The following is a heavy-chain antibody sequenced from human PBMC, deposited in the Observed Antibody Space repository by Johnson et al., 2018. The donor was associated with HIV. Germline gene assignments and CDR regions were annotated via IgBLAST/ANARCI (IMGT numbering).Heavy chain of an antibody. CDR3: ARGARWELLRFGAFDI. V-gene: IGHV3-30*04. Sequence: VQLVESGGGVVQPGRSLRLSCAASGFTFSSYAMHWVRQAPGKGLEWVEVISYDGSNKYYADSVKGRFTISRDNSKNTLYLQMNSLRAEDTAGYYCARGARWELLRFGAFDIWGQGTMVTVSS. D-gene: IGHD1-26*01. CDR2: ISYDGSNK. CDR1: GFTFSSYA. J-gene: IGHJ3*02.